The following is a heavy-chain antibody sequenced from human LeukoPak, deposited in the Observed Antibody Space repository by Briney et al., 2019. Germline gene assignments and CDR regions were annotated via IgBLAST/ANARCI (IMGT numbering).Heavy chain of an antibody. CDR2: ISSSGSTI. D-gene: IGHD1-26*01. CDR3: ARDRGGDSWFDP. CDR1: GFTFTYYA. V-gene: IGHV3-48*03. J-gene: IGHJ5*02. Sequence: GGSLRLSCAASGFTFTYYAMSWVRQAPGKGLEWVSYISSSGSTIYYADSVKGRFTISRDNAKNSLYLQMNSLRAEDTAVYYCARDRGGDSWFDPWGQGTLVTVSS.